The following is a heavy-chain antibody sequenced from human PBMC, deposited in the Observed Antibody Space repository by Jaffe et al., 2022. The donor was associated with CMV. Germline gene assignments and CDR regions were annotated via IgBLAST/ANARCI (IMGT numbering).Heavy chain of an antibody. D-gene: IGHD3-22*01. CDR1: GFTFSSYG. CDR3: ARDNERRDYYDSSGPRPVGY. CDR2: IWYDGSNK. V-gene: IGHV3-33*01. J-gene: IGHJ4*02. Sequence: QVQLVESGGGVVQPGRSLRLSCAASGFTFSSYGMHWVRQAPGKGLEWVAVIWYDGSNKYYADSVKGRFTISRDNSKNTLYLQMNSLRAEDTAVYYCARDNERRDYYDSSGPRPVGYWGQGTLVTVSS.